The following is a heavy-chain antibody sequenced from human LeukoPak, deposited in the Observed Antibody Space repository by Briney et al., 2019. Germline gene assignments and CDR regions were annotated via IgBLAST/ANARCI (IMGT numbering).Heavy chain of an antibody. D-gene: IGHD2-2*01. CDR1: GFTTSSYA. V-gene: IGHV3-64D*09. J-gene: IGHJ4*02. CDR3: VKGYCSGISCFGDY. Sequence: GGSLRLSCSASGFTTSSYAMHWVRQAPGKGLEYVSAISSNGGSTYHADSVKGRFTISRDNSKNTLYLQMSSLRAEDTAVYYCVKGYCSGISCFGDYWGQGTLVTFSS. CDR2: ISSNGGST.